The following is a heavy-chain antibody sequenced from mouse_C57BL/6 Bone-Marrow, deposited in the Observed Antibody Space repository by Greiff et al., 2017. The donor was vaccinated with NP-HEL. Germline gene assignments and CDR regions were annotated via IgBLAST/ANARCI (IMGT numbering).Heavy chain of an antibody. CDR2: IDPSDSET. CDR1: GYTFTSYW. V-gene: IGHV1-52*01. CDR3: ARSPYGNYFYYAMDY. Sequence: QVQLKESGAELVRPGSSVKLSCKASGYTFTSYWMHWVKQRPIQGLEWIGNIDPSDSETHYNQKFKDKATLTVDKSSSTAYMQLSSLTSEDSAVYYCARSPYGNYFYYAMDYWGQGTSVTVSS. D-gene: IGHD2-1*01. J-gene: IGHJ4*01.